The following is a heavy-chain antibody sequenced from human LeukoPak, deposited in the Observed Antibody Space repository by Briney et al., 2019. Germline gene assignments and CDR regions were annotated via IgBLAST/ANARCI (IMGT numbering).Heavy chain of an antibody. J-gene: IGHJ4*02. V-gene: IGHV1-46*01. CDR2: INPSGGST. CDR3: ARDIFPSYSGYDRTLPDY. CDR1: GYTFTSYY. Sequence: ASVKVSCKASGYTFTSYYMHWVRQAPGQGLEWMGIINPSGGSTSYAQKFQGRVTMTRDTSTSTVYMELSSLRSEDTAVYHCARDIFPSYSGYDRTLPDYWGQGTLVTVSS. D-gene: IGHD5-12*01.